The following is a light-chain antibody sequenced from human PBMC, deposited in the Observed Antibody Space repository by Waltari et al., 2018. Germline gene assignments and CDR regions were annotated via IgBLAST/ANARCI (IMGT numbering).Light chain of an antibody. CDR2: AVS. J-gene: IGKJ2*01. CDR1: QSVGRW. V-gene: IGKV1-5*01. Sequence: DIQMTQSPSTLSASVGDRVTITCRASQSVGRWLAWYQPEPGTATKPLVYAVSTLESGVSSRFSGSGSGTEFTLTISSLQPDDFATYYCQQYESHSPNIFGQGTKLEIK. CDR3: QQYESHSPNI.